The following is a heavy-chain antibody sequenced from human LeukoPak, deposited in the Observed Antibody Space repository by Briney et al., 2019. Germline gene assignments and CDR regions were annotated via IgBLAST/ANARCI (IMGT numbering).Heavy chain of an antibody. CDR3: ARDQSDFWSIGYYYMDV. CDR2: IYSGGST. D-gene: IGHD3-3*01. V-gene: IGHV3-53*01. CDR1: GFTVSNNY. J-gene: IGHJ6*03. Sequence: GGSLRLSCSASGFTVSNNYMSWVRQAPGKGLEWVSVIYSGGSTYFADSVKGRFTISRDYSKNTLYLQMNSLRAEDTAVYYCARDQSDFWSIGYYYMDVWGKGTTVTVSS.